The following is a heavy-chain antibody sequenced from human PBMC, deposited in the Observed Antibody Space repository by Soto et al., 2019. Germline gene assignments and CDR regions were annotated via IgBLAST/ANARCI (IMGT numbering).Heavy chain of an antibody. CDR3: AREAPMDV. Sequence: DVQLVETGGELIQPGGSLRLSCAASGFTVRSKYMSWVRQAPGKGLEWVSVIWSAGLIYYADSVRGRFTISRDISKNILYLEMTSLRADDTAVYYCAREAPMDVWGQGTTVTVSS. V-gene: IGHV3-53*02. CDR2: IWSAGLI. J-gene: IGHJ6*02. CDR1: GFTVRSKY.